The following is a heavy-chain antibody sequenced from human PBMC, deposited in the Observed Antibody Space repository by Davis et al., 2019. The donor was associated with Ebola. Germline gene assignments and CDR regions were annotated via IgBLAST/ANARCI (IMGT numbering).Heavy chain of an antibody. V-gene: IGHV4-34*01. CDR2: INHSRTT. D-gene: IGHD2-21*01. CDR1: GESFSGHY. Sequence: SETLSLTCAVYGESFSGHYWSWIRQPPGKGLEWIGEINHSRTTNYNPSLKSRVTISVDTSKNQFSLKLSSVTAADTAVYFCARCNLPYPFWSRGTPVTVSS. J-gene: IGHJ4*02. CDR3: ARCNLPYPF.